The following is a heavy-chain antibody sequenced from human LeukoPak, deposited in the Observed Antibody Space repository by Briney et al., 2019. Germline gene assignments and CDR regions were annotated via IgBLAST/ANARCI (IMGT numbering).Heavy chain of an antibody. D-gene: IGHD3-22*01. CDR2: IIPIFGTA. V-gene: IGHV1-69*05. CDR1: GGTFSSYA. Sequence: ASVKVSCKASGGTFSSYAISWVRQAPGQGLEWMGRIIPIFGTANYAQKFHGRVTITTDESTSTAYMELSSLRSEDTAVYYCARETMIVVVTNDWYFDLWGRGTLVTASS. J-gene: IGHJ2*01. CDR3: ARETMIVVVTNDWYFDL.